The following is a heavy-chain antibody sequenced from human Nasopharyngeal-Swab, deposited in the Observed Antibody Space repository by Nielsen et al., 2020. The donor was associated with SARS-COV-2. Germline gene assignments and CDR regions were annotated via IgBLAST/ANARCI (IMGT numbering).Heavy chain of an antibody. V-gene: IGHV1-2*02. CDR2: INPNSGGT. CDR1: GCTFTGYY. Sequence: ASVKVSCKASGCTFTGYYMHWVRQAPGQGLEWMGWINPNSGGTNYAQKFQGRVTMTRDTSISTAYMELSSLRSEDTAVYYCATDRVRFLDFGYYYYGMDVWGQGTTVTVSS. J-gene: IGHJ6*02. CDR3: ATDRVRFLDFGYYYYGMDV. D-gene: IGHD3-3*01.